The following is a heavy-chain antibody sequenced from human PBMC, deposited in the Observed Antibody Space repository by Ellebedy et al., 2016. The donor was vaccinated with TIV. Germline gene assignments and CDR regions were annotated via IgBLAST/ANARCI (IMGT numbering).Heavy chain of an antibody. CDR2: ITSSGVTT. D-gene: IGHD6-6*01. J-gene: IGHJ4*02. CDR3: ARDLRITARDYYLDY. V-gene: IGHV3-11*01. CDR1: GFTFSDYY. Sequence: GGSLRLXCAASGFTFSDYYMSWIRQAPGKGLEWISYITSSGVTTYYADSVKGRFTISRDNAKNSLYLQMNRLRADDTAFYYCARDLRITARDYYLDYWGQGTLVTVSS.